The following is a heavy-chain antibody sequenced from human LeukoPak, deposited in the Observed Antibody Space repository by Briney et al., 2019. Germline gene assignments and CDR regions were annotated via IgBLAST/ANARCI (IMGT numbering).Heavy chain of an antibody. CDR3: ARGNHPYYYDSSGYYDWWY. D-gene: IGHD3-22*01. V-gene: IGHV4-34*01. Sequence: PSETLSLTCAVYGGSFSGYYWSWIRQPPGKGLEWIGEINHSGSTNYNPSLKSRVTISVDTSKNQFSLKLSSVTAADTAVYYCARGNHPYYYDSSGYYDWWYWGQGTLVTVSS. CDR2: INHSGST. J-gene: IGHJ4*02. CDR1: GGSFSGYY.